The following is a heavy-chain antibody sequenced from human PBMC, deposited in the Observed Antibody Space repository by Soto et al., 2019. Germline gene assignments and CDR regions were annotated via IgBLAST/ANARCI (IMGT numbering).Heavy chain of an antibody. CDR1: GGTFSSYT. J-gene: IGHJ5*02. V-gene: IGHV1-69*02. Sequence: QVQLVQSGAELKKPGSSVKVSCKASGGTFSSYTISWVRQAPGQGLEWMGRIIPILGVANYAQKFQGRVTITADKSTSTAYMELSSLRSEDTAVYYCARCYCSSASCLKNWFDPWGQGTLVTVSS. CDR2: IIPILGVA. CDR3: ARCYCSSASCLKNWFDP. D-gene: IGHD2-2*01.